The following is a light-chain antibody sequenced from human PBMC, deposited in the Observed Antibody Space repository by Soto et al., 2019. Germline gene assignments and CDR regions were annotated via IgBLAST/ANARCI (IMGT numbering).Light chain of an antibody. J-gene: IGKJ4*01. CDR2: GAS. CDR1: QSVSNN. CDR3: QQYNNWPLT. Sequence: EIEMTQSPATLSVSPGERATLSCRASQSVSNNLAWYQQQPGQAPRLLIYGASTRATGIPARFSGSESGTEYILTISSLQSEDFAVYYCQQYNNWPLTFGGGTKVEIK. V-gene: IGKV3-15*01.